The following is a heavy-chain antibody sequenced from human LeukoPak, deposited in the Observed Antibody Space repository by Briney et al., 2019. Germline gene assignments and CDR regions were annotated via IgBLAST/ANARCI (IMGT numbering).Heavy chain of an antibody. Sequence: GGSLRLSCAASGFTVSSNYMSWVRQAPGKGLEWVSVIYSGGSTYYADSVKGRFTISRHNSKNTLYLQMNSLRAEDTAVYYCARVYGSGSYPAFDIWGQGTMVTVSS. V-gene: IGHV3-53*04. CDR2: IYSGGST. J-gene: IGHJ3*02. D-gene: IGHD3-10*01. CDR1: GFTVSSNY. CDR3: ARVYGSGSYPAFDI.